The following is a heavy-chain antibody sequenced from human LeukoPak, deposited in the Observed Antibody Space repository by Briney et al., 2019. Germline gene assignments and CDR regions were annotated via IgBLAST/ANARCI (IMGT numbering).Heavy chain of an antibody. CDR2: IKQDGSEK. CDR3: ARDLCVGYCSGGSWFDP. V-gene: IGHV3-7*01. CDR1: GFTFSSYW. J-gene: IGHJ5*02. D-gene: IGHD2-15*01. Sequence: GGSLRLSCAASGFTFSSYWMSWVRQAPGKGLEWVADIKQDGSEKYYVDSVKGRFTISRDNAKNSLYLQMNSLRAEDTAVYYCARDLCVGYCSGGSWFDPWGQGTLVTVSS.